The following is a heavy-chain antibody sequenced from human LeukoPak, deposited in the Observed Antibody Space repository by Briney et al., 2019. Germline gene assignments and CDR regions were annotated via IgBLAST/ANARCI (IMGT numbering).Heavy chain of an antibody. Sequence: GGSLRLSCAASGFTFSGSAMHWVRQASGKGLEWDGRIRSKANSYATAYAASVKGRFTISRDDSKNTAYLQTNSLKTEDTAVYYCTRLEMATTPANWFDPWGQGTLVTVSS. D-gene: IGHD5-24*01. J-gene: IGHJ5*02. CDR3: TRLEMATTPANWFDP. V-gene: IGHV3-73*01. CDR2: IRSKANSYAT. CDR1: GFTFSGSA.